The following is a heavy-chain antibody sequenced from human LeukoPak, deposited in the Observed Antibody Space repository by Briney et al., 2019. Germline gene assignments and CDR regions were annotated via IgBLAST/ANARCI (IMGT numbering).Heavy chain of an antibody. CDR2: INHNGNVN. V-gene: IGHV3-7*03. J-gene: IGHJ5*02. CDR3: AREPHYVGWFDP. CDR1: GFTFSSYW. Sequence: QSGGSLRLSCAASGFTFSSYWMNWARQAPGKGLEWVASINHNGNVNYYVDSVKGRFTISRDNAKNSLYLQMSNLRAEDTAVYYCAREPHYVGWFDPWGQGTLVTVSS. D-gene: IGHD4-23*01.